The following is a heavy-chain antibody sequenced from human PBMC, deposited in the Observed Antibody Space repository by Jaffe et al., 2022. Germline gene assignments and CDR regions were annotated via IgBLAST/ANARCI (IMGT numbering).Heavy chain of an antibody. Sequence: EVQLVESGGGLVQPGGSLRLSCAASGFSFSDNYMDWVRQAPGKGLEWVARIRNKANSYTTEYAASVRGRFTVSRDDSKNSLYLQMNSLKTEDTAVYYCTRFYGGGYWGQGTLVTVSS. D-gene: IGHD4-17*01. CDR1: GFSFSDNY. CDR2: IRNKANSYTT. CDR3: TRFYGGGY. J-gene: IGHJ4*02. V-gene: IGHV3-72*01.